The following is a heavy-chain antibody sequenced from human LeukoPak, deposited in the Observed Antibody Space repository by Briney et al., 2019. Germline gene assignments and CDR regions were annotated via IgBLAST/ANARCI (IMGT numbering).Heavy chain of an antibody. V-gene: IGHV3-23*01. CDR3: AKGGLVHRFDP. CDR1: GFTFSNYA. CDR2: ISGSGDNT. J-gene: IGHJ5*02. Sequence: GGSLRLSCAASGFTFSNYAMHWVRQAPGKGLEWVSGISGSGDNTYYADSVKGRFTISRDNSKNTLYLQMNSLRADDTAVYYCAKGGLVHRFDPWGQGTLVTVSS.